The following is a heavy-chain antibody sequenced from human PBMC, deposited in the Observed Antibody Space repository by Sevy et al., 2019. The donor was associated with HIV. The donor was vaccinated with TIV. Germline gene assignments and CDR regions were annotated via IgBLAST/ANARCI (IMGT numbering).Heavy chain of an antibody. CDR2: INPSGGST. J-gene: IGHJ6*03. CDR3: ARVPRGQQLYYYYYYMDV. CDR1: GYTFTSYY. D-gene: IGHD6-13*01. V-gene: IGHV1-46*01. Sequence: ASVKVSCKASGYTFTSYYMHWVRQAPGQGLEWMGIINPSGGSTSYAQKFQGRVTMTRDTSTSTVYMELSSLRSEDTAVYYCARVPRGQQLYYYYYYMDVWGKGTTVTVSS.